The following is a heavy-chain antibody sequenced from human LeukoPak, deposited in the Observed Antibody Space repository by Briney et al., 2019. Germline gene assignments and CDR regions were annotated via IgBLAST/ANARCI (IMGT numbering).Heavy chain of an antibody. J-gene: IGHJ4*02. V-gene: IGHV4-59*12. CDR1: GASISTYY. CDR3: ARDRARSYYFDL. CDR2: IYYSGNT. D-gene: IGHD3-10*01. Sequence: SETLSLTCTVSGASISTYYWSWVRQPPGKGLEWIGYIYYSGNTNYNPSLKSRVTLSVDTSKNQLSLKLSSVTAADTAVYYCARDRARSYYFDLWGQGTLVTVSS.